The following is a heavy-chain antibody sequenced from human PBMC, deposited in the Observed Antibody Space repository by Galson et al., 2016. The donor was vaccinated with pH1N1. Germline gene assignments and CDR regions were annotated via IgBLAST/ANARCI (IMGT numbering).Heavy chain of an antibody. Sequence: SLRLSCAASGFTFSSCGIYWVRQAPGKGLEWVENILYNGNDKYYADSVKGRFTISRDSSMTTVHLQMISVTVEDTAVYFCARDESGYGDSFPDVFDIWGQGTMVTVSS. CDR3: ARDESGYGDSFPDVFDI. CDR1: GFTFSSCG. CDR2: ILYNGNDK. J-gene: IGHJ3*02. D-gene: IGHD4-17*01. V-gene: IGHV3-30*12.